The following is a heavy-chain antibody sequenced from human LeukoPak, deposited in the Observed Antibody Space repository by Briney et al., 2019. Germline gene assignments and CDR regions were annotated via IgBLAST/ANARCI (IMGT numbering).Heavy chain of an antibody. V-gene: IGHV3-23*01. J-gene: IGHJ4*02. CDR3: AKDLPPGIAAAGAFDY. D-gene: IGHD6-13*01. CDR2: ISGSGGST. Sequence: GGSLRLSCAASGFTFSSYAMSWVRQAPGKGLEWVSAISGSGGSTYYADSVKSRFTISRGNFKNTLYLQMNSLRAEDTAVYYCAKDLPPGIAAAGAFDYWGQGTLVTVSS. CDR1: GFTFSSYA.